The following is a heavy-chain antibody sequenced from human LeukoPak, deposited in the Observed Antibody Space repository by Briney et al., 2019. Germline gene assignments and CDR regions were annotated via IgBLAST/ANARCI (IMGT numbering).Heavy chain of an antibody. CDR2: VYYSGST. Sequence: PSETLSLTCTVSGVSISSYYWTWIRQPPGKGLEWIGYVYYSGSTNYNPSLKSRVSISVDTSKNQFSLNLSSVTATDTAVHYCAREDGYNFRVIDYWGQGTLVTVSS. J-gene: IGHJ4*02. CDR3: AREDGYNFRVIDY. CDR1: GVSISSYY. V-gene: IGHV4-59*01. D-gene: IGHD5-24*01.